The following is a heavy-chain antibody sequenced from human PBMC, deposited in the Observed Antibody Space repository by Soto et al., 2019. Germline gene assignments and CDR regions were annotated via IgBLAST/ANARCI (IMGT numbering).Heavy chain of an antibody. J-gene: IGHJ6*02. Sequence: PGGSLRLSCAASGFTFSSYGMHWVRQAPGKGLEWVAVIWYDGSNKYYADSVKGRFTISRDNSKNTLYLQMNSLRAEDTAVYYCARERIVVVPAAINGMDVWGQGTTVTVS. V-gene: IGHV3-33*01. D-gene: IGHD2-2*01. CDR2: IWYDGSNK. CDR1: GFTFSSYG. CDR3: ARERIVVVPAAINGMDV.